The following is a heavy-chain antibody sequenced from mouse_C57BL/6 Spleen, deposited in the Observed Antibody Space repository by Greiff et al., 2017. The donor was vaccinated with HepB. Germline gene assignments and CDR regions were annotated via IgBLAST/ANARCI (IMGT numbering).Heavy chain of an antibody. D-gene: IGHD2-5*01. CDR1: GYTFTSYW. J-gene: IGHJ3*01. V-gene: IGHV1-59*01. CDR2: IDPSDSYT. Sequence: VQLQQSGAELVRPGTSVKLSCKASGYTFTSYWMHWVKQRPGQGLEWIGVIDPSDSYTNYNQKFKGKATLTVDTSSSTAYMQLSSLTSEDSAVYYCAKYDSNYSGFDYWGQGTLVTVSA. CDR3: AKYDSNYSGFDY.